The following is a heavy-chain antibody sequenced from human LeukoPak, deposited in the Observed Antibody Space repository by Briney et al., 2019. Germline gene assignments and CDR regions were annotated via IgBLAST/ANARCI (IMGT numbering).Heavy chain of an antibody. CDR2: IYSAGTT. CDR1: GFSVSSNY. CDR3: ARDQASAAGYSY. J-gene: IGHJ4*02. D-gene: IGHD6-13*01. V-gene: IGHV3-53*01. Sequence: PGESPRLSCAASGFSVSSNYMSWVRQAPGKGLQWVSVIYSAGTTYYADSVKGRFTISTDISKNTLYLQMNSLRAEDTAVYYCARDQASAAGYSYWGQGTLVTVSS.